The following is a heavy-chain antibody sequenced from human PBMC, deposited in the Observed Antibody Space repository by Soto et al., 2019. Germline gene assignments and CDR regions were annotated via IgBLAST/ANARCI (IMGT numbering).Heavy chain of an antibody. CDR1: GASITGSDW. J-gene: IGHJ4*02. V-gene: IGHV4-4*02. CDR2: IYHSGTT. D-gene: IGHD3-22*01. Sequence: SETMSLTCTVSGASITGSDWWSWVRQTPEKGLEWIGEIYHSGTTNYHPSLKSRVTISQDKSKNQFSLNLTSVTAADTAVYSCVRMSVVGYFDYWGRGSLVTVSS. CDR3: VRMSVVGYFDY.